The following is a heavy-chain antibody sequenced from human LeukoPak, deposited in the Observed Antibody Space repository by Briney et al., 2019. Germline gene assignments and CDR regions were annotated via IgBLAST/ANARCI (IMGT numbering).Heavy chain of an antibody. CDR1: GFSFSSYY. J-gene: IGHJ4*02. Sequence: TGGSLRLSCAASGFSFSSYYMSWVRQAPGKGLEWVALINPDGGERYYVDSVKGRFTISRDNAKNTLYLQMNSLRAEDTAVYYCARDLRDSSGWYGMSYWGQGTLVTVSS. V-gene: IGHV3-7*01. CDR3: ARDLRDSSGWYGMSY. D-gene: IGHD6-19*01. CDR2: INPDGGER.